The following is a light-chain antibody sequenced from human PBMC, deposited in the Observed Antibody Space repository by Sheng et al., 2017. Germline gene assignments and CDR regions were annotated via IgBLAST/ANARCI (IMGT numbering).Light chain of an antibody. CDR2: GAS. CDR3: QQYHNWPRT. CDR1: QSVSTSY. Sequence: EIVLTQSPGTLSLSPGERATLSCRASQSVSTSYLAWYHQKPGQAPRLLIYGASNRATGIPDRFSGSGSGTDFTLTIISLQSEDFAFYYCQQYHNWPRTFGQGTKVEIK. J-gene: IGKJ1*01. V-gene: IGKV3-20*01.